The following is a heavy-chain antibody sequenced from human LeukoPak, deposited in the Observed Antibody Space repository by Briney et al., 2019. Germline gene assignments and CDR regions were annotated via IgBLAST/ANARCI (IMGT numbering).Heavy chain of an antibody. J-gene: IGHJ4*02. CDR2: ISGSGGST. CDR3: TRRGGSDGWGDFDY. Sequence: GGSLRLSCAASGFTFSSYAMSWVRQAPGKGLEWVSAISGSGGSTYYADSVRGRFTISRDNSKNTLYLQMDSLKVEDTAIYYCTRRGGSDGWGDFDYWGQAILVTVSS. CDR1: GFTFSSYA. D-gene: IGHD3-10*01. V-gene: IGHV3-23*01.